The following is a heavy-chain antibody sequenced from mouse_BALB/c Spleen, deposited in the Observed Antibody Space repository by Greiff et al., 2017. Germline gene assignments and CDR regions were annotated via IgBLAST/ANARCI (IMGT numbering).Heavy chain of an antibody. Sequence: EVHLVESGGGLVKPGGSLKLSCAASGFTFSDYYMYWVRQTPEKRLEWVATISDGGSYTYYPDSVKGRFTISRDNAKNNLYLQMSSLKSEDTAMYYCARSYYRGAMDYWGQGTSVTVSS. D-gene: IGHD2-14*01. CDR3: ARSYYRGAMDY. CDR2: ISDGGSYT. V-gene: IGHV5-4*02. J-gene: IGHJ4*01. CDR1: GFTFSDYY.